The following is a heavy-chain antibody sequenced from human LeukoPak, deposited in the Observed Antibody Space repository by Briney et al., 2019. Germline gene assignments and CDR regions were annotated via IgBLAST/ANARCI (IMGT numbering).Heavy chain of an antibody. J-gene: IGHJ4*02. CDR3: AKGAYNPLDY. CDR1: EFPFSSFA. Sequence: PGGSLRLSCAASEFPFSSFAMSWVRQAPGKGPEWVSAIDGSGANTYYTASVKGRFTISRDNSKNILYLQMNSLRAEDTARYHCAKGAYNPLDYWGQGTLVTVSS. V-gene: IGHV3-23*01. CDR2: IDGSGANT. D-gene: IGHD1-1*01.